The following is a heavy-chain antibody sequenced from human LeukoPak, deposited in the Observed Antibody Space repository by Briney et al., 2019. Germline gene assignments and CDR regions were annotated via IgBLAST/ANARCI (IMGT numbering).Heavy chain of an antibody. Sequence: GRSLRLSCAASGFTFSSYGMHWVRQAPGKGLDWVAVISYDGSNKYYADSVKGRFAISRDNAKNSLYLQMNSLRDEDTAVYYCARDQDYGFDYWGQGTLVIVSS. CDR2: ISYDGSNK. CDR3: ARDQDYGFDY. V-gene: IGHV3-30*03. CDR1: GFTFSSYG. D-gene: IGHD4-17*01. J-gene: IGHJ4*02.